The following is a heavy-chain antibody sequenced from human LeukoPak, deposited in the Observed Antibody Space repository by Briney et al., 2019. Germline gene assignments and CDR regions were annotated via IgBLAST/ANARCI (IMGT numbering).Heavy chain of an antibody. V-gene: IGHV4-31*03. CDR1: GGSISSGGYY. CDR2: IYYSGST. J-gene: IGHJ3*02. CDR3: ARCGDYRWDAFDI. Sequence: SQTLSLTCTVSGGSISSGGYYWSWVRQHPGKGLEWIGLIYYSGSTYYNPSLKSRVTISVDTSKNQFSLKLSSVSAADTAVYRCARCGDYRWDAFDIWGQGTMVTVSS. D-gene: IGHD4-17*01.